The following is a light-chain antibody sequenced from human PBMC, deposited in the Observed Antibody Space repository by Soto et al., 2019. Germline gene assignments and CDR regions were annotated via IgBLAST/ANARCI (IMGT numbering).Light chain of an antibody. V-gene: IGLV2-14*03. CDR1: SSDVGGYNY. CDR3: NSYTSSSTWV. J-gene: IGLJ3*02. Sequence: QSALTQPAYVSGSPGQSITISCSGTSSDVGGYNYVSWFQQHPGKTPKLIIYEVFNRPSGVSNRFSGSKSGNTASLTISGLQAEDEADYYGNSYTSSSTWVFGGGTKLTVL. CDR2: EVF.